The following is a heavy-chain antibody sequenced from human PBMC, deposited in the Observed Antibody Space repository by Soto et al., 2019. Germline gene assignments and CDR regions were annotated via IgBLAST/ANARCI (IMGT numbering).Heavy chain of an antibody. D-gene: IGHD3-22*01. CDR2: ISAYNGNT. J-gene: IGHJ4*02. CDR3: ARCEEYDSPDY. V-gene: IGHV1-18*01. CDR1: GYTFTSYG. Sequence: QVQLVQSGAEVKKPGASVKVSCKASGYTFTSYGIRWGRQAPGQGLEWLGWISAYNGNTNYAQKLQGRVTMTTYTPTSTAYMELRSLRSDDTAVYYCARCEEYDSPDYWGQGTLVTVSS.